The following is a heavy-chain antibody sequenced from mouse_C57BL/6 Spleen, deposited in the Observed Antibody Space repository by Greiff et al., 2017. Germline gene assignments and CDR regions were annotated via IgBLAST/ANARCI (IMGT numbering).Heavy chain of an antibody. CDR3: TTGDDYDDGGFDY. J-gene: IGHJ2*01. Sequence: EVMLVESGGGLVQPGGSMKLSCAASGFTFSDAWMDWVRQSPEKGLEWVAEIRNKANNHATYYAESVKGRFTISRDDSKSRVYLQMNSLRAEDTGIYYCTTGDDYDDGGFDYWGQGTTLTVSS. CDR2: IRNKANNHAT. CDR1: GFTFSDAW. D-gene: IGHD2-4*01. V-gene: IGHV6-6*01.